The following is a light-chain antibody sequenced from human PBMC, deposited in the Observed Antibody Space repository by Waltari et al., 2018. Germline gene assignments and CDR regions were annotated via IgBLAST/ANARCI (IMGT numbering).Light chain of an antibody. V-gene: IGKV3-15*01. CDR2: AAS. CDR3: QHYDKWLRYS. Sequence: DIVMTQSPATLSVSPGERATLSCRASQSVGSNLAWYQQKPGQALRLLIFAASRRATGIPARFSGSGSGTEFTLTIGSLQSEDFAVYYCQHYDKWLRYSFGQGTKVEIK. J-gene: IGKJ2*01. CDR1: QSVGSN.